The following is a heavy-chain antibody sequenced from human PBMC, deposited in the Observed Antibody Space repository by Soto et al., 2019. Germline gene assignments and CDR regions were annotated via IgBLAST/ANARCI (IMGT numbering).Heavy chain of an antibody. J-gene: IGHJ5*02. CDR1: GFTFSSYA. CDR2: ISGSGGST. Sequence: EVQLLESGGGLVQPGGSLRLSCAASGFTFSSYAMSWGRQAPGKGLEWVSAISGSGGSTYYADSVKGRFTISRDNSKNTLYLQMNSLRAEDTAVYYCAKDLRRIVVVPAVWFDPWGQGTLVTVSS. V-gene: IGHV3-23*01. CDR3: AKDLRRIVVVPAVWFDP. D-gene: IGHD2-2*01.